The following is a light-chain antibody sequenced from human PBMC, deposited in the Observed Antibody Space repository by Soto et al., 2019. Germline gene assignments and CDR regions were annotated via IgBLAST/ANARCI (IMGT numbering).Light chain of an antibody. CDR3: QSYDSSLSVYVV. CDR2: GNS. V-gene: IGLV1-40*01. CDR1: SSNIGAGYD. Sequence: QSVLAQPPSVSGAPGQRVTISCTGSSSNIGAGYDVQWYQQPPGSAPKLLIFGNSNRPSGVPDRFSGSKSGTSASLAITGLHAEDEADYYCQSYDSSLSVYVVFGGGTKLTV. J-gene: IGLJ2*01.